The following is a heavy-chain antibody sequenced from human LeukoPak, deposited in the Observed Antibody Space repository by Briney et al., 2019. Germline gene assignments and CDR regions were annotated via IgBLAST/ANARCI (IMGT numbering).Heavy chain of an antibody. CDR1: HYSISSGYY. V-gene: IGHV4-38-2*02. Sequence: SETLSLTCSVSHYSISSGYYWGWIRQPPGKGLEWIGSIYHTGTTYYNPSLKSRVTLSVDTSKNQFSLKLSSVTAADTAVYYCARVYGDYTYYYYYMDAWGKGTTVTVSS. J-gene: IGHJ6*03. D-gene: IGHD4-17*01. CDR2: IYHTGTT. CDR3: ARVYGDYTYYYYYMDA.